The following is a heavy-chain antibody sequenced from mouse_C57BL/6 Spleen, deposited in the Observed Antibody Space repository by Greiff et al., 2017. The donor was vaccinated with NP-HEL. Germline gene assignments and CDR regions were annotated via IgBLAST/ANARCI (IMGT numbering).Heavy chain of an antibody. CDR3: APNLDGSSDDDY. Sequence: VQLKESVAELVRPGASVKLSCTASGFNIKNTYMHWVKQRPEQGLEWVGRIDPANGNTKYAPKFQGKATITADTSSNTAYLQLSSLTSEDTAIYYSAPNLDGSSDDDYWGQGTTLTVSS. D-gene: IGHD1-1*01. V-gene: IGHV14-3*01. J-gene: IGHJ2*01. CDR2: IDPANGNT. CDR1: GFNIKNTY.